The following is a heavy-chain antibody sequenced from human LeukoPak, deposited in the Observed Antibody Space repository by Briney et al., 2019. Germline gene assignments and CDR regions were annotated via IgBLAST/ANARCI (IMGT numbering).Heavy chain of an antibody. J-gene: IGHJ4*02. CDR1: GFTFSRYY. V-gene: IGHV3-74*01. D-gene: IGHD3-3*01. Sequence: PGGSLRLSCAASGFTFSRYYMHWVRQAPGKGLVWVSRINSDGSSTTYADSVKGRFTISRDNAKNSLYLQMNSLRAEDTAVYYCARGLTYYDFRDWGQGTLVTVSS. CDR2: INSDGSST. CDR3: ARGLTYYDFRD.